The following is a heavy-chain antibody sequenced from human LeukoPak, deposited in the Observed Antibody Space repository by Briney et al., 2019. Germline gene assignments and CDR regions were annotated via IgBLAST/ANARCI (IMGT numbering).Heavy chain of an antibody. CDR1: GFTFGSYW. J-gene: IGHJ4*02. V-gene: IGHV3-7*01. CDR2: IKQDGSEK. CDR3: ATEPGIAVAGTGSY. D-gene: IGHD6-19*01. Sequence: PGGSLRLSCAASGFTFGSYWMTWVRQAPGKGLEWVANIKQDGSEKYYVDSVKGRFTISRDNAKNSLYLQMSSLRAEDTAVYYCATEPGIAVAGTGSYWGQGTLVTVSS.